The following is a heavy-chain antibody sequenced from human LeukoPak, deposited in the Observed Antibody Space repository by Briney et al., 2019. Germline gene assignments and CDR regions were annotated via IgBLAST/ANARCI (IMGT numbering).Heavy chain of an antibody. V-gene: IGHV4-31*03. Sequence: PSQTLSLTCTVSGGSISSGGYYWSWIRQHPGKGLEWIGYIYYSGSTYYNPSLKSRVTISVDTSKNQFSLKLSSVTAAGTAVYYCTRGGLYYYDSSGYYVFDYWGQGTLVTVSS. CDR2: IYYSGST. D-gene: IGHD3-22*01. CDR1: GGSISSGGYY. CDR3: TRGGLYYYDSSGYYVFDY. J-gene: IGHJ4*02.